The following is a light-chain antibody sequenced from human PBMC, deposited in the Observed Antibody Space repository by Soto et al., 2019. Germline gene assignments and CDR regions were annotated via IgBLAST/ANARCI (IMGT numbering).Light chain of an antibody. J-gene: IGLJ1*01. CDR1: SSDVGGYNY. CDR2: DVS. V-gene: IGLV2-11*01. CDR3: CSYAGTYTFEV. Sequence: QSVLTQPRSVSGSPGQSVTISCTGTSSDVGGYNYVSWYQQHPGKAPKVMIYDVSKRPSGVPDRFSGSKSGNTASLTISGLQAGDEADYYCCSYAGTYTFEVFGTGTKVT.